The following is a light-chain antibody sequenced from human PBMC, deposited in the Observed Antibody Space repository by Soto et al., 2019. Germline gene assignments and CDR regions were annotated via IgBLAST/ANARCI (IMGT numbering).Light chain of an antibody. Sequence: QSALTQPPSASGSPGQSVTISCTGTSSDVGGYNYVSWYEQYPGRAPKLMIYEVTKRPSGVPERFSGSKSGNAASLTVSGLRAEDEDDYYCSSGAARTKCYFVFGVGTKLTVL. V-gene: IGLV2-8*01. J-gene: IGLJ3*02. CDR2: EVT. CDR3: SSGAARTKCYFV. CDR1: SSDVGGYNY.